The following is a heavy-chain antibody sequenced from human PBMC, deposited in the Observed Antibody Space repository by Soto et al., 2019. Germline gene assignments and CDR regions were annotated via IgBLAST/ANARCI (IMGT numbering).Heavy chain of an antibody. J-gene: IGHJ4*02. CDR2: ISAYNGNT. CDR1: GYTFTSYG. CDR3: GYCSGYSCYSGFEY. V-gene: IGHV1-18*01. D-gene: IGHD2-15*01. Sequence: ASVKVSCKASGYTFTSYGISWVRQAPGQGLEWMGWISAYNGNTNYAQKLQGRVTMTTDTSTSTAYMELRSLRSDDTAVYYCGYCSGYSCYSGFEYWGQGTLETVTS.